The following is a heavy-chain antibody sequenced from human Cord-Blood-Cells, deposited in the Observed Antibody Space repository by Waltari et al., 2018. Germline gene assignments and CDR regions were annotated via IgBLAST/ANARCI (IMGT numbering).Heavy chain of an antibody. Sequence: EVQLVESGGGLIQPGGSLRLSCAASGFTVSSNYMSWVRQAPGKGLEWVSVIYSGGSTYYADSVKGRFTISRDNSKNTLYLQMNSLRAEDTAVYYCARDHYGSGSYYMDYWGQGTLVTVSS. J-gene: IGHJ4*02. D-gene: IGHD3-10*01. CDR1: GFTVSSNY. CDR3: ARDHYGSGSYYMDY. V-gene: IGHV3-53*01. CDR2: IYSGGST.